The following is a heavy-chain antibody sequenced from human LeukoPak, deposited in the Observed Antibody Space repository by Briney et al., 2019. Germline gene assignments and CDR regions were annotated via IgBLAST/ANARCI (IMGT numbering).Heavy chain of an antibody. CDR3: ARDYLYDSSGYYDGY. V-gene: IGHV3-11*04. CDR1: GFTFSDYY. Sequence: PGGSLRLSCAASGFTFSDYYMSWNRQAPGKGLDRVSYISSSGSTIYYADSVKGRFTISRDNAKNSLYLQMNSLRAEDTAVYYCARDYLYDSSGYYDGYWGQGTLVTVSS. J-gene: IGHJ4*02. D-gene: IGHD3-22*01. CDR2: ISSSGSTI.